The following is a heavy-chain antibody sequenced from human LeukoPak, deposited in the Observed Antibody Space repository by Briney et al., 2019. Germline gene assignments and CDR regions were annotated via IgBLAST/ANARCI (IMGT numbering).Heavy chain of an antibody. V-gene: IGHV1-2*02. CDR1: GYTFTGYY. CDR2: IYPNSGAT. Sequence: ASVKVSCKASGYTFTGYYMHWVRQAPGQGLEWMGWIYPNSGATKYAQKFQGRVTMTRDTSISTAYMELGRLTSDDTAVYYCGTLLSNGPFDYWGQGTLVTVSS. CDR3: GTLLSNGPFDY. J-gene: IGHJ4*02.